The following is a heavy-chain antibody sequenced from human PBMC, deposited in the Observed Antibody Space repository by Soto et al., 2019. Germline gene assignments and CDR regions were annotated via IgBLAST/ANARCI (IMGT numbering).Heavy chain of an antibody. CDR2: INAGNGNR. Sequence: QVQLVQSGAEVKKPGASVKVSCKASGYTFTSYGMHWVRQAPGQRLEWMGWINAGNGNRKYSQKFQGRVTITRDTSASTAYMELSSPRSEDTTVYYCARDLGGWTDYWGQGTLVTVSS. J-gene: IGHJ4*02. CDR3: ARDLGGWTDY. D-gene: IGHD6-19*01. V-gene: IGHV1-3*01. CDR1: GYTFTSYG.